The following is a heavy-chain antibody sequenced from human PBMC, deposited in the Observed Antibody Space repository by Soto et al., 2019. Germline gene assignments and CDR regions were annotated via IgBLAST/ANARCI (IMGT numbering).Heavy chain of an antibody. CDR1: GFTFSNAW. Sequence: GGSLRLSCEASGFTFSNAWMSWVRQAPGKGLEWVGRIKSKTDGGTTGYPAPVKGRFTISRDDSKNTLYLQMNSLKTEDTAVYYCTTEMIITMIRGVKGNWFDPWGQGTLVTVSS. CDR2: IKSKTDGGTT. CDR3: TTEMIITMIRGVKGNWFDP. V-gene: IGHV3-15*01. J-gene: IGHJ5*02. D-gene: IGHD3-10*01.